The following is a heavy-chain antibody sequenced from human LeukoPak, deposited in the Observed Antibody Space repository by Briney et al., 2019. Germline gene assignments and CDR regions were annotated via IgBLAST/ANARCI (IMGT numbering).Heavy chain of an antibody. J-gene: IGHJ4*02. Sequence: GGSLRLSCAASGFTFSSYWMSWVRQAPGKGLEWVANIKQDGSEKYYVDSVKGRFTISRDNAKNSLYLQMNSLRAEDTAVYYCARDHHYYDSSGYEARFDYWGQGTLVTVSS. V-gene: IGHV3-7*01. CDR2: IKQDGSEK. CDR3: ARDHHYYDSSGYEARFDY. CDR1: GFTFSSYW. D-gene: IGHD3-22*01.